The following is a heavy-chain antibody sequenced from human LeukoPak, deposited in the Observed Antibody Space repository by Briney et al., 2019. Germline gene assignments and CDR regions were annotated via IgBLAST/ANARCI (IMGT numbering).Heavy chain of an antibody. CDR1: GFTFSSYS. CDR2: ISSSSSYI. Sequence: GRSLRLSCAASGFTFSSYSMNWVRQAPGKGLEWVSSISSSSSYIYYADSVKGRFTISRDNAKNSLYLQMNSLRAEDTAVYYCARDQYYYDSSGYYYGDYWGQGTLVTVSS. CDR3: ARDQYYYDSSGYYYGDY. V-gene: IGHV3-21*01. D-gene: IGHD3-22*01. J-gene: IGHJ4*02.